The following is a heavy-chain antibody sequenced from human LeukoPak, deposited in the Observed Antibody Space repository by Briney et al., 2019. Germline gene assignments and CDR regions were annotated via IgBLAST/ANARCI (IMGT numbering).Heavy chain of an antibody. CDR2: ISSSGSTI. Sequence: AGGSLRLSCAASGFTFDDYGMSWVRQAPGKGLEWVSYISSSGSTIYYADSVKGRFTISRDNAKNSLYLQMNSLRAEDTAVYYCAKDPYLWRIAAAGGYFDYWGQGTLVTVSS. CDR3: AKDPYLWRIAAAGGYFDY. D-gene: IGHD6-13*01. J-gene: IGHJ4*02. CDR1: GFTFDDYG. V-gene: IGHV3-11*04.